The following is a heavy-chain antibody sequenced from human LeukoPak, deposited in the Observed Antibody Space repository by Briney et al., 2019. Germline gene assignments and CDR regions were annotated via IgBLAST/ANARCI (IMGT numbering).Heavy chain of an antibody. J-gene: IGHJ5*02. CDR1: GDSISSGDYY. CDR2: ISSSGST. D-gene: IGHD2-2*01. V-gene: IGHV4-61*02. Sequence: SETLSLTCTVSGDSISSGDYYWSWIRQPAGKGLEWIGRISSSGSTNYNPSLKSRVTISVDTSKNQFSLKLSSVTAADTAVYYCAREEGYCSSTSCYALYNWFDPWGQGTLVTVSS. CDR3: AREEGYCSSTSCYALYNWFDP.